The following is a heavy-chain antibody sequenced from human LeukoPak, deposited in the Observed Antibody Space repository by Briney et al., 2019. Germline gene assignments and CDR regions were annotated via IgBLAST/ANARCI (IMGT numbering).Heavy chain of an antibody. V-gene: IGHV4-59*01. Sequence: PSETLSLTCAVYGGSFSSYYWSWIRQPPGKGLEWIGYIYYSGSTNYNPSLKSRVTISVDTSKNQFSLKLSSVTAADTAVYYCAVAGSSLYYFDYWGQGTLVTVSS. CDR3: AVAGSSLYYFDY. CDR1: GGSFSSYY. J-gene: IGHJ4*02. D-gene: IGHD3-10*01. CDR2: IYYSGST.